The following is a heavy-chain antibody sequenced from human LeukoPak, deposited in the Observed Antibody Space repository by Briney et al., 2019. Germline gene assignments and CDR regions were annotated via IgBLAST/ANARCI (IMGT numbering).Heavy chain of an antibody. CDR1: GFTFSSYS. CDR3: ARVSGVPLYDSSGYSHDAFDI. J-gene: IGHJ3*02. D-gene: IGHD3-22*01. CDR2: ISSSSSYI. V-gene: IGHV3-21*01. Sequence: PGGSLRLSCAASGFTFSSYSMNWVRQAPGKGLEWVSSISSSSSYIYYADSVKGRFTISRDNAKNSLYMQMNSLREEDTAVYYCARVSGVPLYDSSGYSHDAFDIWGQGTMVTVSS.